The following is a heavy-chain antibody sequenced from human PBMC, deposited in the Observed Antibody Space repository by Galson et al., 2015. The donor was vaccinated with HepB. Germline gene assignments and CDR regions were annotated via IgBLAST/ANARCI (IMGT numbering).Heavy chain of an antibody. CDR2: IYWDDDK. CDR3: ARYFEGATIIDY. D-gene: IGHD5-12*01. J-gene: IGHJ4*02. CDR1: GFSLSTSGVG. Sequence: PALVKPPQTLTLTCTFSGFSLSTSGVGVGWIRQPPGKALEWLALIYWDDDKRYSPPLKSRLTITKDTSKNQVVLTTTNMDPVDTATYYCARYFEGATIIDYWGQGTLVTVSS. V-gene: IGHV2-5*02.